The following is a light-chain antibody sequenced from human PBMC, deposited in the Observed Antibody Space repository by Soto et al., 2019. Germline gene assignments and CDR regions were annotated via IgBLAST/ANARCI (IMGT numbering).Light chain of an antibody. J-gene: IGKJ5*01. V-gene: IGKV3-15*01. CDR3: QQYKNWPL. CDR2: GAS. CDR1: HSVNSH. Sequence: MMMTQTPATFSGSPGGRVTLSCRTSHSVNSHVAWYQQKPGLAPRLLLYGASTRATGIPVRFSGSGFGTEFTLTISSLQSEDFAVSYCQQYKNWPLFGQGTRPEIK.